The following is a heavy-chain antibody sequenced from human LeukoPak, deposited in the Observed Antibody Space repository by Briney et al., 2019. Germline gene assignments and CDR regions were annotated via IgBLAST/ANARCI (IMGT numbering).Heavy chain of an antibody. D-gene: IGHD3-22*01. V-gene: IGHV2-5*01. CDR2: IDWYDDK. Sequence: SGPTLVKPTQTLRLTCTFARFSLTTTGVGKGWIRHSPVNSLECLALIDWYDDKLYSPSLKRRLTINKDTSKNQVVLTMPNMDPVDTATYYCAHRGSSGFYSDSWGQGTLVTVSS. J-gene: IGHJ4*02. CDR1: RFSLTTTGVG. CDR3: AHRGSSGFYSDS.